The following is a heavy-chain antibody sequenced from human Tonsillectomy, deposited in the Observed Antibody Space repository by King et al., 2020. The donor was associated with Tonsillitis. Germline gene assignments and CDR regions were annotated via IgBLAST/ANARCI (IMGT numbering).Heavy chain of an antibody. Sequence: VQLPQWGAGLLKPSETLSLTCAVYGESFSGYYWSWIRQPPGKGLEWIGEINHSGSTNYNPSLKSRVTISVDTSKNQFSLKLSSVTAADTAVYYCARVGRTYYYDSSGFDYWGQGTLVTVSS. V-gene: IGHV4-34*01. D-gene: IGHD3-22*01. J-gene: IGHJ4*02. CDR3: ARVGRTYYYDSSGFDY. CDR1: GESFSGYY. CDR2: INHSGST.